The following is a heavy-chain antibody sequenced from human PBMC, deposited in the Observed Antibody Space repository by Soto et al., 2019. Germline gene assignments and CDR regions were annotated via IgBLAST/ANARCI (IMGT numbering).Heavy chain of an antibody. Sequence: QVQLVESGGGVVQPGRSLRLSCAASGFSFSNYGMHWVRQAQGKGLEWMAVISYDGSKKYYADSVKGRFTISRDNSQNTAYLQTNSLRTEDTAVYYFAKERGSTVIDYWGRGTLVTVSS. J-gene: IGHJ4*02. D-gene: IGHD4-17*01. CDR1: GFSFSNYG. CDR2: ISYDGSKK. V-gene: IGHV3-30*18. CDR3: AKERGSTVIDY.